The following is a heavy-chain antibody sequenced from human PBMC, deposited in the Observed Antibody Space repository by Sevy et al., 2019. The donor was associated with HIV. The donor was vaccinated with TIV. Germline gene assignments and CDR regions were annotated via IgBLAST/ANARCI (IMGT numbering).Heavy chain of an antibody. CDR1: GFTFSSYE. CDR2: ISSSGSTI. CDR3: ARDGVEYYDSSGYYSGAGYFDL. D-gene: IGHD3-22*01. V-gene: IGHV3-48*03. Sequence: GGSLRLSCAASGFTFSSYEMNWVRQAPGTGLEWVSYISSSGSTIYYADSVKGRFTISRDNAKNSLYLQMNSLRAEDTAVYYCARDGVEYYDSSGYYSGAGYFDLWGRGTLVTVSS. J-gene: IGHJ2*01.